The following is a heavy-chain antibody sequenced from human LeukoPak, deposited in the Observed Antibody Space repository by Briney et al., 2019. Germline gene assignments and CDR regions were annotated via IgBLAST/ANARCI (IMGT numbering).Heavy chain of an antibody. J-gene: IGHJ4*02. CDR3: ARSRSGSVAGTSDY. D-gene: IGHD6-19*01. CDR2: VSTDGDT. CDR1: GFTFSRYA. V-gene: IGHV3-23*01. Sequence: PGGSLRLSCAASGFTFSRYAMSWVRQAPGNGLEWVSSVSTDGDTYYTDSVKGRFTISRDTPRNTLFLQMTSLRAEDTALYYCARSRSGSVAGTSDYWGQGTLVIVSS.